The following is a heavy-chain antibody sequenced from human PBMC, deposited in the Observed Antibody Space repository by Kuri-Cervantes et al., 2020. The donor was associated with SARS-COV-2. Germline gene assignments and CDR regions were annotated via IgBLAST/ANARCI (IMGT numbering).Heavy chain of an antibody. J-gene: IGHJ4*02. V-gene: IGHV3-23*01. Sequence: GESLKISCAASGFTFSSFAMSWVRQAPGKGLEWVSSISGSGVGTYYADSVKGRFTISRDNSKNTLYLQMNSLRAEDSALYYCAKVGLSFDYWGRGALVTVSS. CDR2: ISGSGVGT. CDR1: GFTFSSFA. D-gene: IGHD2/OR15-2a*01. CDR3: AKVGLSFDY.